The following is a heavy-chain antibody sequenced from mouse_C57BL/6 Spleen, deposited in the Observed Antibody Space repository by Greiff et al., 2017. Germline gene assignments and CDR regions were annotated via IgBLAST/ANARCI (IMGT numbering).Heavy chain of an antibody. J-gene: IGHJ2*01. CDR3: ARSYYYGSTLYFDY. D-gene: IGHD1-1*01. V-gene: IGHV8-12*01. Sequence: ESGPGILQSSQTLSLTCSFSGFSLSTSGMGVSWIRQPSGKGLEWLAHIYWDDDKRYNPSLKSRLTNSKDTSRNQVFLKITSVDTADTATYYCARSYYYGSTLYFDYWGQGTTLTVSS. CDR1: GFSLSTSGMG. CDR2: IYWDDDK.